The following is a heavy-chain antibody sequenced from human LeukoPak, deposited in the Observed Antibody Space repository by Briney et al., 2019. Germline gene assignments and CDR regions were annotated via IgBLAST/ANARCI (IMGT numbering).Heavy chain of an antibody. CDR2: ISYDGSNK. J-gene: IGHJ4*02. D-gene: IGHD2-15*01. V-gene: IGHV3-30*03. CDR3: ARPRYCSGGSCSHYFDY. CDR1: GFTFSSYG. Sequence: GGSLRLSCAASGFTFSSYGMHWVRQAPGKGLEWVAVISYDGSNKYYADSVKGRFTISRDNSKNTLYLQMNSLRAEDTAMYYCARPRYCSGGSCSHYFDYWGQGTLVTVSS.